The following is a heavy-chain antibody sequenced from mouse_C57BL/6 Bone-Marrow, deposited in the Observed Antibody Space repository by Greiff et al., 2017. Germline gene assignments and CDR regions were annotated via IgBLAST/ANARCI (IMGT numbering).Heavy chain of an antibody. V-gene: IGHV5-6*01. Sequence: EVKLVESGGDLVKPGGSLKLSCAASGFTFTSYGMSWVRQTPDKRLEWVATISSGGSYTYYPDSVKGRFTISIDNATNTLYLQMSSLKSEDTAVYDCARPMYCYGYFDYWGQGTTLTVSS. CDR1: GFTFTSYG. CDR3: ARPMYCYGYFDY. J-gene: IGHJ2*01. CDR2: ISSGGSYT. D-gene: IGHD1-1*01.